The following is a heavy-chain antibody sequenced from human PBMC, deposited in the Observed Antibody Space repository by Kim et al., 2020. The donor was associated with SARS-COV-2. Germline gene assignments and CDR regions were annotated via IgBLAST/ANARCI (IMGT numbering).Heavy chain of an antibody. CDR3: ARHQYSSGWYSSAGYYYYMDV. J-gene: IGHJ6*03. D-gene: IGHD6-19*01. Sequence: ASVKVSCKASGYTFTSYDINWVRQATGQGLEWMGWMNPNSGNTGYAQKFQGRVTMTRNTSISTAYMELSSLRSEDTAVYYCARHQYSSGWYSSAGYYYYMDVWGKGTTVTVSS. V-gene: IGHV1-8*01. CDR2: MNPNSGNT. CDR1: GYTFTSYD.